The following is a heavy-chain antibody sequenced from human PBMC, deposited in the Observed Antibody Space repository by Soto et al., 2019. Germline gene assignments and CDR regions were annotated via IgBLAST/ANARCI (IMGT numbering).Heavy chain of an antibody. V-gene: IGHV5-51*01. CDR2: LHHGDFNV. CDR1: GYSFSGYW. J-gene: IGHJ4*02. Sequence: GESLVISCKGSGYSFSGYWIAWVRQVPGKGLEWMGILHHGDFNVAYSPPFQGQVTISADKSISTAYLQWSSLKASDSAIYYCARHAPVSSRNYFDYWGQGTVVTVSS. CDR3: ARHAPVSSRNYFDY. D-gene: IGHD2-2*01.